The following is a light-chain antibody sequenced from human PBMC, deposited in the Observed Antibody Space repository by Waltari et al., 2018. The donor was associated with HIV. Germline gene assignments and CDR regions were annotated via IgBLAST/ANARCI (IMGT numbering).Light chain of an antibody. Sequence: QVVVTQEPSLSVSPGGTATVTCASVTGSVSRNHYTHWIQLKPGQAPRTLIYETEKRHPSTAGRCAGSLIGGRAALMLAGALPDDEADYYCLLSYSGVRVFGGGTRLTV. V-gene: IGLV7-46*01. CDR3: LLSYSGVRV. J-gene: IGLJ3*02. CDR1: TGSVSRNHY. CDR2: ETE.